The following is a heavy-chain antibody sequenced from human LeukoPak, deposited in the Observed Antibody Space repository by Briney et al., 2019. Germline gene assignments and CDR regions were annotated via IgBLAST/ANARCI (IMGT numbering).Heavy chain of an antibody. V-gene: IGHV4-4*07. Sequence: SETLSLTCTVSGGSISSYYWSWIRQPAGKGLEWIGRIYTSGSTNYNPSLKSRVTMSVDTSKNQFSLKLSSVTAADTAVYYCARVHGSDLTIPYYFDYWGQGTLVTVSS. J-gene: IGHJ4*02. CDR3: ARVHGSDLTIPYYFDY. CDR1: GGSISSYY. D-gene: IGHD3-10*01. CDR2: IYTSGST.